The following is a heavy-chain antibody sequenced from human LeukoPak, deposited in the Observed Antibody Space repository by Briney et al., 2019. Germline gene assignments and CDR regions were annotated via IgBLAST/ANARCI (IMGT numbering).Heavy chain of an antibody. CDR2: ISSSGSST. Sequence: PGGSLRLSCAASGFAFDDYAMHWVRQAPGKGLEWVSAISSSGSSTYYADSVKGRFTISRDNSKNTLYLQMNSLRAEDTAAYYCARGAYGDYDYWGQGTLVTVSS. D-gene: IGHD4-17*01. V-gene: IGHV3-23*01. CDR3: ARGAYGDYDY. CDR1: GFAFDDYA. J-gene: IGHJ4*02.